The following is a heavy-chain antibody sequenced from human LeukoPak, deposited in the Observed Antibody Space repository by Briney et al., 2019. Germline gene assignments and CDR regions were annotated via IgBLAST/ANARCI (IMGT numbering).Heavy chain of an antibody. J-gene: IGHJ4*02. CDR3: AREHKSYGDYPYYFDS. D-gene: IGHD4-17*01. CDR1: SDSISSGDYC. CDR2: INKKGGT. V-gene: IGHV4-30-4*01. Sequence: SQTLSLTCTVSSDSISSGDYCWSWIRQPAGKGLEFIGYINKKGGTFYNPPLKSRVSISIDTSKNQFSLKLTSVTAADTAVYFCAREHKSYGDYPYYFDSWGRGTLVTVSS.